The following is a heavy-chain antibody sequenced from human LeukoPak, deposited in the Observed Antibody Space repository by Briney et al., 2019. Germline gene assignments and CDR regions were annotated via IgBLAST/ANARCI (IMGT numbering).Heavy chain of an antibody. CDR2: ISSSGSTI. D-gene: IGHD1-26*01. V-gene: IGHV3-48*03. CDR3: ARDSGVTYRWFDP. CDR1: GFTFSSYE. J-gene: IGHJ5*02. Sequence: GGSLRLSCAASGFTFSSYEMNWVRQAPGKGLEWVSYISSSGSTIYYADSVKGRFTISRDNAKNSLYLQMNSLRAEDTAVYYCARDSGVTYRWFDPWGQGTLVTVSS.